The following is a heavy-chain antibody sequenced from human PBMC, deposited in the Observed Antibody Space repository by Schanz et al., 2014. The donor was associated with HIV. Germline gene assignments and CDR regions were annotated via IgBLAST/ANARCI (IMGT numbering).Heavy chain of an antibody. CDR2: ISYDGSNK. J-gene: IGHJ4*02. CDR3: AKDRTYGYRFDY. CDR1: GFTFSSYG. D-gene: IGHD5-18*01. V-gene: IGHV3-30*18. Sequence: QVQVVESGGGVVQPGRSLRLSCAASGFTFSSYGMHWVRQAPGKGLEWVAVISYDGSNKYYADSVKGRFTISRDNSKNTLYLQMNSLRADDTAVYYCAKDRTYGYRFDYWGQGTLVAVSS.